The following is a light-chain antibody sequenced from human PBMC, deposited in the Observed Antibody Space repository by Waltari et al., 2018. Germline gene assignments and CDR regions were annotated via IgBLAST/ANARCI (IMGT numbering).Light chain of an antibody. CDR2: EVI. Sequence: QSALTQPPSASASPGQSVPISCSGTSSAIGAYNYVSWYQQHPGKAPKLMIYEVIKRPSGVPPRFSGSKSGNTASLTVSELQAEDEADYYCSSYAGSNGVLFGGGTKVTVL. V-gene: IGLV2-8*01. CDR3: SSYAGSNGVL. CDR1: SSAIGAYNY. J-gene: IGLJ2*01.